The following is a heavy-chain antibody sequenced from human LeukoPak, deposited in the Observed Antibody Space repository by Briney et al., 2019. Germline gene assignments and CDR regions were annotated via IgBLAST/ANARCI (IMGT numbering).Heavy chain of an antibody. CDR3: AKDLDYGDYVFGY. CDR2: ISGSGGST. CDR1: GFTFSSYA. V-gene: IGHV3-23*01. J-gene: IGHJ4*02. D-gene: IGHD4-17*01. Sequence: GGSLRLSCAASGFTFSSYAMSWVRQAPGKGLEWVSAISGSGGSTYYADSVKGRFTISRDNSKNTLYLQMNSLRVEDTAVYYCAKDLDYGDYVFGYWGQGTLVTVSS.